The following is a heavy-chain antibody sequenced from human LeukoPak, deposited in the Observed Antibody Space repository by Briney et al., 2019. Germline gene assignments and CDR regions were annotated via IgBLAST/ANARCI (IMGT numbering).Heavy chain of an antibody. CDR3: ARDSSSWGQIDY. Sequence: SETLSLTCTVSGGSISSYYWSWIRQPPGKGLEWIGYIYYSGSTNYNPSLKSRVTISVDTSKNQFSLKLSSVAAADTAVYYCARDSSSWGQIDYWGQGTLVTVSS. CDR2: IYYSGST. D-gene: IGHD6-13*01. CDR1: GGSISSYY. V-gene: IGHV4-59*01. J-gene: IGHJ4*02.